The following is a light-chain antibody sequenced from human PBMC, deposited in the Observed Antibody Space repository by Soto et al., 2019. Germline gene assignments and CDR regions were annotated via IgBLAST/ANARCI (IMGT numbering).Light chain of an antibody. CDR1: RSDVGAYNY. CDR3: CSYAGAYTRV. V-gene: IGLV2-11*01. J-gene: IGLJ3*02. Sequence: QSALTQPASVSGSPGQSIAISCTGTRSDVGAYNYVSWYQQHPGKAPKLMISEVTQRPSGVPDRFSGSKSGDTASLTISGLQSEDEADYYCCSYAGAYTRVFGGGTKLTVL. CDR2: EVT.